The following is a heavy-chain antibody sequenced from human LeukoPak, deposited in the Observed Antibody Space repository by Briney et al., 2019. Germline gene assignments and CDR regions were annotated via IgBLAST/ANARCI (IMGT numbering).Heavy chain of an antibody. V-gene: IGHV4-59*01. CDR3: ARNYGSGSYDYYYYYMDV. J-gene: IGHJ6*03. D-gene: IGHD3-10*01. Sequence: SETLSLTCSVSGGSISSYYWSWIRQPPGKGLEWIGYIYYSGSTNYNPSLKSRVTISVDTSKNQFSLKLSSVTAADTAVYYCARNYGSGSYDYYYYYMDVWGKGTTVTISS. CDR1: GGSISSYY. CDR2: IYYSGST.